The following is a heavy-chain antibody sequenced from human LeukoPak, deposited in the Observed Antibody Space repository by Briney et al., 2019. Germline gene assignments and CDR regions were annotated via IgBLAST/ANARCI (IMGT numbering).Heavy chain of an antibody. CDR2: ISGSGGST. CDR1: GFTFSSYA. D-gene: IGHD1-26*01. Sequence: GGSLRLSCAASGFTFSSYAMSWVRQAPGKGLEWVSAISGSGGSTYYADSVKGRFTISRDNSKNTLYLQMNSLRAEDTAVYYCATRSYRGSYYPYYFDCWGQGTLVTVSS. V-gene: IGHV3-23*01. CDR3: ATRSYRGSYYPYYFDC. J-gene: IGHJ4*02.